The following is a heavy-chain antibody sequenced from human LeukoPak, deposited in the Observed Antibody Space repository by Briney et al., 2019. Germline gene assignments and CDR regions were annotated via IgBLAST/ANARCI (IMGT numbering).Heavy chain of an antibody. Sequence: QAGGSLRLSCAASGFTFRTYGMHWVRQAPGKGLEWVASIRYDGSDKYYADAVKGRFTISRDNSKNSLYLQMNSLRAEDTAVYYCARDHAGIVLPAAVRAHWGQGTLVTVSS. V-gene: IGHV3-30*02. D-gene: IGHD2-2*01. CDR3: ARDHAGIVLPAAVRAH. CDR1: GFTFRTYG. CDR2: IRYDGSDK. J-gene: IGHJ4*02.